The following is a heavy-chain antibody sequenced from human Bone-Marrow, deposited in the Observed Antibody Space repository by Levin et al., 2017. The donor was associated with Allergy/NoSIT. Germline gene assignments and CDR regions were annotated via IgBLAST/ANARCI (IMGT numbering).Heavy chain of an antibody. CDR1: GYTFTGYY. D-gene: IGHD4-17*01. V-gene: IGHV1-2*02. CDR2: IIPNSGVT. Sequence: ASVKVSCKASGYTFTGYYMHWVRQAPGQGLEWMGWIIPNSGVTNYAQKFQGRVTMTRDTSITTAYMELSRLRSDDTAVYYCAVGPYDDYSCATFDIWGQGTVVTVSS. CDR3: AVGPYDDYSCATFDI. J-gene: IGHJ3*02.